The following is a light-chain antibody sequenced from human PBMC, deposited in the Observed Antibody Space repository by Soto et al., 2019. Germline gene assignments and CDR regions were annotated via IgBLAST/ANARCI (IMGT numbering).Light chain of an antibody. CDR1: QSVLYSSNNKNY. Sequence: DIVMTQSPDSLAVSLGERATINCKSSQSVLYSSNNKNYLAWYQQKPGQSPKLLIYWASTRESGGSDRFSGSRSARDLTLTITSLQTEGVAVDYCLQYYSTPLAFGGGTKVDIK. V-gene: IGKV4-1*01. J-gene: IGKJ4*01. CDR2: WAS. CDR3: LQYYSTPLA.